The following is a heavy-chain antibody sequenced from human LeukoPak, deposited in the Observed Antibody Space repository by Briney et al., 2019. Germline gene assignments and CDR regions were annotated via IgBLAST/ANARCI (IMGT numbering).Heavy chain of an antibody. CDR3: ARLVEYGSSSFDY. CDR2: IYYSGAT. Sequence: SETLSLTCTVSGDSIISTNYHWGWIRQPPGKGLEWIGHIYYSGATYYNPSLKSRVTISVDTSKNQFSLKLSSVTAADTAVYYCARLVEYGSSSFDYWGQGALVTISS. CDR1: GDSIISTNYH. J-gene: IGHJ4*02. D-gene: IGHD6-6*01. V-gene: IGHV4-39*01.